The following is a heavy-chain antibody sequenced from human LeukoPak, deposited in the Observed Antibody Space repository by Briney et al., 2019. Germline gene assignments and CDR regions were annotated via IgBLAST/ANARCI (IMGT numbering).Heavy chain of an antibody. J-gene: IGHJ4*02. V-gene: IGHV3-23*01. CDR3: AKHGGSYRYYFDY. CDR2: ISGSGGST. D-gene: IGHD1-26*01. CDR1: GFTFSSYA. Sequence: PGGSLRLSCAASGFTFSSYAMSWVRQAPGKGLEWVSAISGSGGSTYYADSVKGRFTISRDNSKNTLYLQMNSLRAEDTAVYYCAKHGGSYRYYFDYWGQRTLVTVSS.